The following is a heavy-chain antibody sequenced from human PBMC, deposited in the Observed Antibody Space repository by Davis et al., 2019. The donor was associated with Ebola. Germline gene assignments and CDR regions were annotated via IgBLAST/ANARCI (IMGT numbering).Heavy chain of an antibody. V-gene: IGHV3-30*04. Sequence: PGGSLRLSCAASGFTFSSYAMHWVRQAPGKGLEWVAVISYDGSNKYYADSVKGRFTISRDNSKNTLYLQMNSLRAEDTAVYYCARESRPSGQLLWGTTDGGGYFDYWGQGTLVTVSS. CDR3: ARESRPSGQLLWGTTDGGGYFDY. J-gene: IGHJ4*02. D-gene: IGHD2-2*01. CDR2: ISYDGSNK. CDR1: GFTFSSYA.